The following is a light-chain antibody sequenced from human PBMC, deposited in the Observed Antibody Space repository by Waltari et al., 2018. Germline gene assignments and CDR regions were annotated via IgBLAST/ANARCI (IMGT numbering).Light chain of an antibody. CDR1: SSNVGNNY. J-gene: IGLJ3*02. CDR3: ATWDDSLNSWV. Sequence: QPVLTLPPSASGTPGQVVSFSCSGRSSNVGNNYVYWYQQLPGTAPKLLIYTNDQRPSGVPDRFFGSKSGTSASLVISGLRSEDEGHYTCATWDDSLNSWVFGGGTKLTIL. CDR2: TND. V-gene: IGLV1-47*01.